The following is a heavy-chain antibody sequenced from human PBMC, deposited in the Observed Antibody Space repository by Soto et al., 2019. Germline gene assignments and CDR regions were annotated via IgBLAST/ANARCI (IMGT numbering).Heavy chain of an antibody. CDR1: GYTLTELS. V-gene: IGHV1-24*01. CDR2: FAPEDGET. D-gene: IGHD2-21*02. CDR3: ATGAIVVVTAPPGYYSGMDV. J-gene: IGHJ6*02. Sequence: ASVKVSCKVSGYTLTELSMHWVRQAPGKGLEWMGGFAPEDGETIYAQKFQGRVTMTEDTSTDTSYMELSSLRSEDTAVYYCATGAIVVVTAPPGYYSGMDVWGQGTTVTVSS.